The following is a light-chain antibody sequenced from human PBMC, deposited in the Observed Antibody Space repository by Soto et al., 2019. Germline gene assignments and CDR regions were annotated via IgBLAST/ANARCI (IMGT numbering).Light chain of an antibody. CDR1: SSDVGRYNY. J-gene: IGLJ2*01. V-gene: IGLV2-8*01. Sequence: QSALTQPPSASGSPGQSVTISCTGTSSDVGRYNYVSWYQQHPGKAPKLMIYEVSERPSGVPDRFSGSKSGNMASLTVSGLQGEDEADYYCSSYAGSNSVLFGGGTKLTVL. CDR3: SSYAGSNSVL. CDR2: EVS.